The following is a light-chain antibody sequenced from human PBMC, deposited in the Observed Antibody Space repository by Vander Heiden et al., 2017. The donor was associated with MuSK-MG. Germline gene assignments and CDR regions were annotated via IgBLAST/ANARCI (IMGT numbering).Light chain of an antibody. Sequence: DIQMTQSPSSLSASVGDRVTITCRASQGISNSLAWYQQKPGKAPKLLVFDASRLESGVPSRFSGSGSGTDYTLTISSLQPEDFETYYCHQEDSTPITFGQGTKLEIK. V-gene: IGKV1-NL1*01. CDR2: DAS. CDR1: QGISNS. J-gene: IGKJ2*01. CDR3: HQEDSTPIT.